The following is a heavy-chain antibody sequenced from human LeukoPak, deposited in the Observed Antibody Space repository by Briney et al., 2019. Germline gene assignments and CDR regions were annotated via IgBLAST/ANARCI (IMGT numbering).Heavy chain of an antibody. CDR2: IFYTGIT. J-gene: IGHJ4*02. D-gene: IGHD3-10*01. CDR1: GGSITNTRYY. Sequence: PSETLSLTCTVSGGSITNTRYYWGWIRQTPGNKLEWLGSIFYTGITYYNPSLKSRVTISVDTSKNQFSLKLSSVTAADTAVYYCARGAPAVRGVSDYWGQGTLVTVSS. CDR3: ARGAPAVRGVSDY. V-gene: IGHV4-39*02.